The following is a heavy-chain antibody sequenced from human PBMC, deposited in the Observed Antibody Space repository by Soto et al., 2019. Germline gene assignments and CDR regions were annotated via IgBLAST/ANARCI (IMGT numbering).Heavy chain of an antibody. J-gene: IGHJ4*02. CDR3: AKDTVVRFLEWLRFDY. V-gene: IGHV3-30*18. D-gene: IGHD3-3*01. CDR2: ISYDGSNK. Sequence: PGGSLRLSCAASGFTFSSYGMHWVRQAPGKGLEWVAVISYDGSNKYYADSVKGRFTISRDNSKNTLYLQMNSLRAEDTAVYYCAKDTVVRFLEWLRFDYWGQGTLVTVSS. CDR1: GFTFSSYG.